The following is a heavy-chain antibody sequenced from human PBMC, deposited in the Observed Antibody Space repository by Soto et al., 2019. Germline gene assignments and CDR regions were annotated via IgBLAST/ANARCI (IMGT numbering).Heavy chain of an antibody. V-gene: IGHV4-30-4*01. CDR1: GGSISSGDYY. J-gene: IGHJ4*02. CDR3: ASEGLGGYFDY. CDR2: IYYSGST. Sequence: SETLSLTCTVSGGSISSGDYYWSWIRQPPGKGLEWIGYIYYSGSTYYNPSLKSRVTISVDTSKNQFSLKLSSVTAADTAVYYCASEGLGGYFDYWGQGTLVTVSS.